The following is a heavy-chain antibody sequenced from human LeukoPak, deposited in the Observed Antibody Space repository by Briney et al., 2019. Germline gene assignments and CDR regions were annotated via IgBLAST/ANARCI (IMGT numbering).Heavy chain of an antibody. D-gene: IGHD5-12*01. J-gene: IGHJ4*02. V-gene: IGHV1-46*01. CDR1: GYIFTSYF. CDR2: INPSGGST. CDR3: ARVGYSGYDDFDY. Sequence: ASVKVSCKASGYIFTSYFMHWVRQAPGQGLEWMGIINPSGGSTSYAQKFQGRVTMTRDMSTSTVYMELSSLRSEDTAVYYCARVGYSGYDDFDYWGQGTLVTVSS.